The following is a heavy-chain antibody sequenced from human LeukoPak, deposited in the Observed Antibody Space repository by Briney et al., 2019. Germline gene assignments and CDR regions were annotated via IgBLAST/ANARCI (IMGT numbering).Heavy chain of an antibody. CDR3: ARGGRMVRGVEDY. Sequence: ASVKVSCKASGYTFTGYYMHWVRQAPGQGLEWMGRINPNSGGTNYAQKFQGRVTMTRDTSISTAHMELSRLRSDDTAVYYCARGGRMVRGVEDYWGQGTLVTVSS. J-gene: IGHJ4*02. CDR1: GYTFTGYY. CDR2: INPNSGGT. D-gene: IGHD3-10*01. V-gene: IGHV1-2*06.